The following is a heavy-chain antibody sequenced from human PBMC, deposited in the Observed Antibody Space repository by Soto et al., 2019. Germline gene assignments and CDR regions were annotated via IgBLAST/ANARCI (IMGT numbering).Heavy chain of an antibody. CDR1: GGSISSRDYY. CDR2: IYYGWST. CDR3: ARIAARPGEYDYYYNYMDV. D-gene: IGHD6-13*01. V-gene: IGHV4-39*01. J-gene: IGHJ6*03. Sequence: QMQLQESGPGLVKPSETLSLTCTVSGGSISSRDYYWGWIRQPPGEGLEWIAAIYYGWSTYYDPHLKSSVTLSVDTTKNQFSLRLSPVTAANTAVYYCARIAARPGEYDYYYNYMDVWGKGTTVTVSS.